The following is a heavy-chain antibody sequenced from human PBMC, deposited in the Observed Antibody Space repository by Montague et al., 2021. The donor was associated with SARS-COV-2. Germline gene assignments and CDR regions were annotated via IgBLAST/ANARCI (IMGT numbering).Heavy chain of an antibody. D-gene: IGHD3-10*01. CDR1: GASISSSSYY. V-gene: IGHV4-39*01. J-gene: IGHJ4*02. CDR3: ARSSYYSTSGSKPFDY. Sequence: SETLSLTCTVSGASISSSSYYWGWIRQPPGKGLEWIGSIYYSGSTYYNPSLKSRVTISVDTSKNQFSLKLSSVTAADTAVYYCARSSYYSTSGSKPFDYWGQGTLVTVSS. CDR2: IYYSGST.